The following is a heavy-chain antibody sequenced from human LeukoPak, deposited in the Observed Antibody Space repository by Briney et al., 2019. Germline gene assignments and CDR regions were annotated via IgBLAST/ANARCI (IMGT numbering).Heavy chain of an antibody. D-gene: IGHD2-2*01. CDR1: GFTFSSYW. Sequence: GGSLRLSCAASGFTFSSYWMHWVRQAPGKGLVWVSRINSAGSSTSYADYVKGRFTISRDNAKNTLYLQMNSLRVEDTAVYYCARGRCSSTSCFPDYWGQGALVTVSS. J-gene: IGHJ4*02. V-gene: IGHV3-74*01. CDR3: ARGRCSSTSCFPDY. CDR2: INSAGSST.